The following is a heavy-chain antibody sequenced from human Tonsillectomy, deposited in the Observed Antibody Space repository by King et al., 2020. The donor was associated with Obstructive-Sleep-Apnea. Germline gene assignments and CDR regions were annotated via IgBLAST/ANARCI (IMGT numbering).Heavy chain of an antibody. Sequence: VQLVESGGGVVQPGRSLRLSCAASGFTFSNYGMLWVRQAPGKGLEWVALISYDGSKKFYVDSLKGRLTISRDNSKNTLDLQMNSLRADDTAVYYCAKDLESGAFDYWGQGTLVTVSS. D-gene: IGHD1-26*01. CDR3: AKDLESGAFDY. V-gene: IGHV3-30*18. CDR1: GFTFSNYG. CDR2: ISYDGSKK. J-gene: IGHJ4*02.